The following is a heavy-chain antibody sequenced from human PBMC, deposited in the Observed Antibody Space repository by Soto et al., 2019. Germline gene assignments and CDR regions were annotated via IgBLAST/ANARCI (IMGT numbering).Heavy chain of an antibody. D-gene: IGHD3-10*01. CDR3: VRVSTVRGLPTFDY. J-gene: IGHJ4*02. CDR2: ISYDGSNK. Sequence: PGGSLRLSCAASGFTFSSYAMYWVRQAPGKGLEWVAFISYDGSNKYYADSVKGRLTISRDNSKSTLYLQMNSLRAEDTAVYFCVRVSTVRGLPTFDYWGQGTLVTVSS. V-gene: IGHV3-30-3*01. CDR1: GFTFSSYA.